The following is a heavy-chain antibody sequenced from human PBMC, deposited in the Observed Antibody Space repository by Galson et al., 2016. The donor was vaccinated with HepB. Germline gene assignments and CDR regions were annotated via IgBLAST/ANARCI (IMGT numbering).Heavy chain of an antibody. CDR2: IIPIFGAA. Sequence: SVKVSCKASGGTFSNYGISWVRQAPGQGLERMGGIIPIFGAANYEQKFQGRVTISADEATNTVYMELSSLTSEDTAVYYCARDRSSGWFDSSDIWGQGTMVTVSS. CDR3: ARDRSSGWFDSSDI. CDR1: GGTFSNYG. D-gene: IGHD6-19*01. V-gene: IGHV1-69*13. J-gene: IGHJ3*02.